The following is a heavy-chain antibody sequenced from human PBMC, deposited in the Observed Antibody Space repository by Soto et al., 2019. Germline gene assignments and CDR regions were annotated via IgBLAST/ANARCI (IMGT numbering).Heavy chain of an antibody. D-gene: IGHD3-22*01. Sequence: ASVKISCKASGYTFTSYYMHWVRQAPGQGLEWMGIINPSGGSTSYAQKFQGRVTMTRDTSTSTVYMELSSLRSEDTAVYYCARVYYYDSSGYYGHNGFEYWGEGTLVTVSS. J-gene: IGHJ4*02. CDR1: GYTFTSYY. CDR3: ARVYYYDSSGYYGHNGFEY. V-gene: IGHV1-46*01. CDR2: INPSGGST.